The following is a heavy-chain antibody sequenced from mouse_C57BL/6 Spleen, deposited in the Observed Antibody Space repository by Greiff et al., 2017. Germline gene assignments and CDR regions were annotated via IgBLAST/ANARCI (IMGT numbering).Heavy chain of an antibody. CDR3: AAGTYFDY. Sequence: QVQLQQPGAELVMPGASVKLYCKASGYTFTSYWMHWVKQRPGQGLEWIGEIDPSDSYTNYNQKFKGKSTLTVDKSSSTAYMQLSSLTSEDSAVYYCAAGTYFDYWGQGTTLTVSS. CDR2: IDPSDSYT. V-gene: IGHV1-69*01. J-gene: IGHJ2*01. CDR1: GYTFTSYW. D-gene: IGHD4-1*01.